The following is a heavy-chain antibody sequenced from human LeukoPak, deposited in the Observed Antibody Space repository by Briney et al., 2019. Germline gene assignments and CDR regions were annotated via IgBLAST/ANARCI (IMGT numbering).Heavy chain of an antibody. CDR2: IYTSGST. Sequence: PSETLSLTCTVSGGSLSSYYWSWIRQPAGKGLEWIGRIYTSGSTNYNPSLKSRVTMSVDTSKNQFSLKLSSVTAADTAVYYCARDLLGHSSSWYPHWFDPWGQGTLVTVSS. J-gene: IGHJ5*02. V-gene: IGHV4-4*07. CDR1: GGSLSSYY. CDR3: ARDLLGHSSSWYPHWFDP. D-gene: IGHD6-13*01.